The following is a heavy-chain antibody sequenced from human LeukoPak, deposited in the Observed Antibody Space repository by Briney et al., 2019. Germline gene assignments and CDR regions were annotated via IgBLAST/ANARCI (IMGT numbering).Heavy chain of an antibody. CDR3: ARDMGYYYDSSGYLAYYYYGMDV. CDR2: INEDGSTT. Sequence: GGSLRLSCAASGFTFSSNWMHWVRQAPGKGLVWVSRINEDGSTTNYADSVKGRSTIFRDNAKNTLYLQMNSLRAEDTAVYYCARDMGYYYDSSGYLAYYYYGMDVWGQGTTVTVSS. J-gene: IGHJ6*02. CDR1: GFTFSSNW. D-gene: IGHD3-22*01. V-gene: IGHV3-74*01.